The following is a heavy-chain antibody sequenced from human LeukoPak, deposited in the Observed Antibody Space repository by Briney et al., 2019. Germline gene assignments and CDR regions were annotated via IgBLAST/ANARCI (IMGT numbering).Heavy chain of an antibody. CDR3: ARDYTLTLGSTTYFQH. V-gene: IGHV7-4-1*02. CDR1: GYIFDIYA. J-gene: IGHJ1*01. D-gene: IGHD2/OR15-2a*01. CDR2: INTNTGNP. Sequence: ASVKVSCKASGYIFDIYAMIWVRQAPGQGLELMGWINTNTGNPTYAQGFTGRSVFSLDTSVSTACLQISSLKAEDTAVYYCARDYTLTLGSTTYFQHWGQGTLVTVSS.